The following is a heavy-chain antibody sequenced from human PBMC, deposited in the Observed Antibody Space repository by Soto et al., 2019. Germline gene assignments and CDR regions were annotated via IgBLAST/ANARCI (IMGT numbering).Heavy chain of an antibody. V-gene: IGHV4-31*03. D-gene: IGHD3-22*01. CDR1: GGSISSGGYY. CDR3: ASEIREYYYDSSGYSDS. Sequence: PSETLSLTCTVSGGSISSGGYYWSWIRQHPGKGLEWIGYIYYSGSTYYNPSLKSRVTISVDTSKNQFSLKLSSVTAADTAVYYCASEIREYYYDSSGYSDSWGQGTLVTVSS. J-gene: IGHJ5*02. CDR2: IYYSGST.